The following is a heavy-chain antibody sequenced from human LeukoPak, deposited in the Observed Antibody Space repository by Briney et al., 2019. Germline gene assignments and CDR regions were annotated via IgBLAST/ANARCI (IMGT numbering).Heavy chain of an antibody. CDR1: GFTVSSNY. D-gene: IGHD3-9*01. J-gene: IGHJ6*02. CDR3: ARGGPRYYDILTGYYYYYGMDV. CDR2: IYSGGST. V-gene: IGHV3-66*01. Sequence: GGSLRLSCAASGFTVSSNYMSWVRQAPGKGLEWVSVIYSGGSTYYADSVKGRFTISRDNSKNTLYLQMNSLRAEDTAVYYCARGGPRYYDILTGYYYYYGMDVWGQGTTVTVSS.